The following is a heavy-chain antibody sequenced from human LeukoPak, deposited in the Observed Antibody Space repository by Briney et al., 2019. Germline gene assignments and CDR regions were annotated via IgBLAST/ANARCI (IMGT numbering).Heavy chain of an antibody. CDR1: GFTFSRYW. V-gene: IGHV3-74*03. CDR3: ERDYGA. D-gene: IGHD4/OR15-4a*01. Sequence: GGSLRLSCAASGFTFSRYWMHWVRQAPGKGLVWVSRINSDGSATTYADFVKGRFTISRDNAKNTLYLQMNSLRVDDTAMYYCERDYGAWGQVTLVTVS. J-gene: IGHJ5*02. CDR2: INSDGSAT.